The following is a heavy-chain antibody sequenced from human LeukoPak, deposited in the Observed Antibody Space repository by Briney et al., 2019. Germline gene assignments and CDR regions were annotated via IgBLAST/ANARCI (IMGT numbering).Heavy chain of an antibody. V-gene: IGHV4-59*01. CDR2: FYYSGST. Sequence: SETLSLTCTVSGGSISSYYWSWIRQPPGKGLEWIGYFYYSGSTNYNPSLKSRVTIAVDTSKNQFSLKLSSVTAADTAVYYCARGPYCSSTSCYQGWFDPWGQGTLVTVSS. J-gene: IGHJ5*02. D-gene: IGHD2-2*01. CDR1: GGSISSYY. CDR3: ARGPYCSSTSCYQGWFDP.